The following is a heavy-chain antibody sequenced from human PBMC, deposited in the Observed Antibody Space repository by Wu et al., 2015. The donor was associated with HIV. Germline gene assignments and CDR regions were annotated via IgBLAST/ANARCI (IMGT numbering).Heavy chain of an antibody. D-gene: IGHD3-22*01. Sequence: QVQLVQSGAEVKKPGSSVKVSCKASGYTFTGYYMHWVRQAPGQGLEWMGWINPNSGGTNYAQKFQGRVTMTRDTSISTAYMELSRLRSDDTAVYYCARSLVYYYDSSGYAIGYWGQGTLVTVSS. CDR3: ARSLVYYYDSSGYAIGY. V-gene: IGHV1-2*02. CDR2: INPNSGGT. CDR1: GYTFTGYY. J-gene: IGHJ4*02.